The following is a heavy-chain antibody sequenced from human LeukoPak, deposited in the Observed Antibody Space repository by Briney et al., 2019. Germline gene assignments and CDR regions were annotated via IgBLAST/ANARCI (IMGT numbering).Heavy chain of an antibody. CDR1: GFTFRDYY. V-gene: IGHV3-11*06. CDR3: ARDAPGDNPIDY. D-gene: IGHD4-17*01. CDR2: ISSSSRYT. J-gene: IGHJ4*02. Sequence: PGGSLRLSCAAAGFTFRDYYMSWIRQAPGKGLEWVSYISSSSRYTNYAGSVKGRFTISRDNAENSLFLQMNSLRAEDTAVYYCARDAPGDNPIDYWGQGTLVTVSS.